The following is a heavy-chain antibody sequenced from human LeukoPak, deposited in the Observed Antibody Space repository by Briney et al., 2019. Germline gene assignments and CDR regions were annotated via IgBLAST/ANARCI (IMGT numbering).Heavy chain of an antibody. Sequence: GSLRLSCAASGFTFNIYGMSWIRQPPGKGLEWIGEINHSGSTNYNPSLKSRVTISVDTSKNQFSLKLSSVTAADTAVYYCARGTMVRGVIAWVNWFDPWGQGTLVTVSS. D-gene: IGHD3-10*01. CDR3: ARGTMVRGVIAWVNWFDP. CDR1: GFTFNIYG. J-gene: IGHJ5*02. V-gene: IGHV4-34*01. CDR2: INHSGST.